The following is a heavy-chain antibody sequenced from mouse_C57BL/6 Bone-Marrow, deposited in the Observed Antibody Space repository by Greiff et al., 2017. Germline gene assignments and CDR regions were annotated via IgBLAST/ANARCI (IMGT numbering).Heavy chain of an antibody. CDR2: IWRGGST. J-gene: IGHJ4*01. Sequence: QVQLQQSGPGLVQPSQSLSITCTVSGFSLTSYGVHWVRQSPGKGLEWLGVIWRGGSTDYNAAFMSRLCITKDNSKSKVFFKMNSLQADDTAIYYCAKRIYDNGMGAMDYWGQGTSVTVSS. CDR3: AKRIYDNGMGAMDY. V-gene: IGHV2-5*01. CDR1: GFSLTSYG. D-gene: IGHD1-1*01.